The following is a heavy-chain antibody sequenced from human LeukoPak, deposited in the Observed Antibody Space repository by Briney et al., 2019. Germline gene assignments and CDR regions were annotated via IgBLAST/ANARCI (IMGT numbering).Heavy chain of an antibody. V-gene: IGHV3-11*04. Sequence: GGSLRLSCAASGFTFSDYYMSWIRQAPGKGLEWVSYISSSGSTIYYADSVKGRFTISRDNAKNSLYLQMNSLRAEDTAVYYCAKDQGKRRSYRYTVPRDWGQGTLVTVSS. J-gene: IGHJ4*02. CDR2: ISSSGSTI. CDR1: GFTFSDYY. D-gene: IGHD3-16*02. CDR3: AKDQGKRRSYRYTVPRD.